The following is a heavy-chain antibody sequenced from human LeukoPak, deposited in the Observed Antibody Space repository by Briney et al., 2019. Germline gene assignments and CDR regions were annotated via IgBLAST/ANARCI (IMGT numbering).Heavy chain of an antibody. D-gene: IGHD7-27*01. CDR1: GYTFTSYD. V-gene: IGHV1-8*01. CDR2: MSPNSGDT. J-gene: IGHJ4*02. CDR3: ARGPPNWGYDY. Sequence: ASVKVSCKASGYTFTSYDFNWVRQAAGQRPEWMGWMSPNSGDTGYAQKFQDRVTMTRNTSISTAYMELSSLRSDDTAVYYCARGPPNWGYDYWGPGTLVTVS.